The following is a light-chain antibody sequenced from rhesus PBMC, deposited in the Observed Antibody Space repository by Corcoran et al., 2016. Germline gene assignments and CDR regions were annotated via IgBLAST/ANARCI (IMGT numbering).Light chain of an antibody. J-gene: IGKJ1*01. CDR1: QDIKNY. Sequence: DIQMTQSPSSLSASVGDTVTITCRASQDIKNYLAWYHQRPGKAPKSLIYSASNLEGGVPSRFSGRGSGAYLPLPISSLQPEDFATYYCQQHNTYPTFGQGTKVEIK. CDR2: SAS. CDR3: QQHNTYPT. V-gene: IGKV1S14*01.